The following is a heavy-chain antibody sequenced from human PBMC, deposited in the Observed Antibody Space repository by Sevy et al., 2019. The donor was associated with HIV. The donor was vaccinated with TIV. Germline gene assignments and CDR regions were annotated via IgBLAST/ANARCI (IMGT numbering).Heavy chain of an antibody. J-gene: IGHJ4*02. D-gene: IGHD3-22*01. CDR2: ITSSSDYI. Sequence: GGSLRLSCVASGFTFSNYNMNRVRQAPGKGLEWVSSITSSSDYIYDADSVKGRFTISRDNAKNSLYLLMNSLRAEDTAVYYCARDRRTLNYYASSGYNYYFDYWGQGTLVTVSS. CDR3: ARDRRTLNYYASSGYNYYFDY. CDR1: GFTFSNYN. V-gene: IGHV3-21*01.